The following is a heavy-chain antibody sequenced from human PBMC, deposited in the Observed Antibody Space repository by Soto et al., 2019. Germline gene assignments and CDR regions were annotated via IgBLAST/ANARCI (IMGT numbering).Heavy chain of an antibody. CDR1: GYTFTSYG. J-gene: IGHJ5*01. D-gene: IGHD3-22*01. Sequence: SVKVSCKASGYTFTSYGISWVRQAPGQGLEWMGGIIPKFETSNYAQKFQGRVTITADESTNTAYLEVRSLTYEDTAVYYCARTSREIKMIVVVSSGFFDSWGQGTLVTVSS. CDR2: IIPKFETS. CDR3: ARTSREIKMIVVVSSGFFDS. V-gene: IGHV1-69*13.